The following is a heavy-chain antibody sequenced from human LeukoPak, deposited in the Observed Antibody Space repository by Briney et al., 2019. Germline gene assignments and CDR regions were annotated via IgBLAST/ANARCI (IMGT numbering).Heavy chain of an antibody. J-gene: IGHJ4*02. CDR1: GFTFSDTW. Sequence: GGSLRLSCVTSGFTFSDTWMSWVRQAPGKGLEWVGRIKRKVDDETKNYAAPVRGRFTTSRDDSKNTVYLKMDSLRTEDTAVYYRTADTFESSRYSHDYWGQGTLVSVSS. CDR3: TADTFESSRYSHDY. CDR2: IKRKVDDETK. D-gene: IGHD3-22*01. V-gene: IGHV3-15*01.